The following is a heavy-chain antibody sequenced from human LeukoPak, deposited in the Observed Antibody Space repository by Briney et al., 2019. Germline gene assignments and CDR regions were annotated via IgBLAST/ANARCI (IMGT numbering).Heavy chain of an antibody. V-gene: IGHV4-59*08. CDR3: ARFGGATVTTRYFDY. D-gene: IGHD4-17*01. Sequence: SETLSFNCSVSGGSIRSYYWSWIRQPPGKGLEWIGYMYYSGSTNYNPSLKSRVTISVDTSKNQFSLKLSSVTAADTAVYYCARFGGATVTTRYFDYWGQGTLVTVSS. CDR1: GGSIRSYY. CDR2: MYYSGST. J-gene: IGHJ4*02.